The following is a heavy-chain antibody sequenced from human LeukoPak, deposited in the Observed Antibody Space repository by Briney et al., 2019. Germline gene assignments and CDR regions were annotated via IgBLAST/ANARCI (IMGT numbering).Heavy chain of an antibody. J-gene: IGHJ4*02. CDR1: GFTFSSYE. V-gene: IGHV3-48*03. CDR2: ISSSGSTI. CDR3: ARDTGSGSFDY. Sequence: GGSLRLSCAASGFTFSSYEMNWVRQAPGKGLEWVSYISSSGSTIYYADSVKGRFTISRDNAKNSLYLQMNSLRAEDTAVYYCARDTGSGSFDYWGQGTLVTVSS. D-gene: IGHD3-10*01.